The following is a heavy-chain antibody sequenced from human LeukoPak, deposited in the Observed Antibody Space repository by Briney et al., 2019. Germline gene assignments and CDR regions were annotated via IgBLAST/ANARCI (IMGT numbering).Heavy chain of an antibody. CDR1: GVTFSDYA. V-gene: IGHV1-69*10. J-gene: IGHJ4*02. D-gene: IGHD3-9*01. CDR3: ARVAATYYDILTGYYSTD. Sequence: SVKVSCKASGVTFSDYALNWVRQAPGQGLEWMGVFIPILDTANSTQKFQGRLTITADKSTNTVYMELSSLRFDDTAVYYCARVAATYYDILTGYYSTDWGQGTLVTVSS. CDR2: FIPILDTA.